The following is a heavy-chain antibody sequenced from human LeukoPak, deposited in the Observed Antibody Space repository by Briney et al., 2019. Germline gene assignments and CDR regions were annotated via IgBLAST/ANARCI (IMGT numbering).Heavy chain of an antibody. CDR2: INHSGST. V-gene: IGHV4-34*01. CDR3: AISWGSRAFDI. D-gene: IGHD7-27*01. CDR1: GGSFSGYY. J-gene: IGHJ3*02. Sequence: PSETLSLTCAVYGGSFSGYYWSWIRQPPGKGLEWIGEINHSGSTNYNPSLKSRVTISVDTSKNQFSLKLSSVTAADTAVYYCAISWGSRAFDIWGQGTMVTVSS.